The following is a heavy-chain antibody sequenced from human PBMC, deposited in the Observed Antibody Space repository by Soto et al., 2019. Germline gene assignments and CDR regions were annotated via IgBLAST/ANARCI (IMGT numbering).Heavy chain of an antibody. V-gene: IGHV3-30-3*01. CDR2: ISYDGSNK. CDR3: ARDIIVGATPETEYYYYGMDV. Sequence: PGGSLRLSCAASGFTFSIYAMHWVRQAPGKGLEWVAVISYDGSNKYYADSVKGRFTISRDNSKNTLYLQMNSLRAEDTAVYYCARDIIVGATPETEYYYYGMDVWGQGTTVTVSS. J-gene: IGHJ6*02. CDR1: GFTFSIYA. D-gene: IGHD1-26*01.